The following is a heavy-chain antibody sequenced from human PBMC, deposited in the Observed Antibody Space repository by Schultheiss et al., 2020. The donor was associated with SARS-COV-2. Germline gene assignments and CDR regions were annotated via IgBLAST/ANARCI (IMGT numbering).Heavy chain of an antibody. CDR1: GGSISSYY. CDR2: IYYSGST. Sequence: SQTLSLTCAVSGGSISSYYWTWIRQSPGKGLEYIGYIYYSGSTNYNPSLRSRVTISVDTSNNQFSLSLNSVTAADTAVYYCARGRTGYSTGWYNYYLMDVWGKGTTVTFSS. V-gene: IGHV4-59*01. D-gene: IGHD6-19*01. J-gene: IGHJ6*03. CDR3: ARGRTGYSTGWYNYYLMDV.